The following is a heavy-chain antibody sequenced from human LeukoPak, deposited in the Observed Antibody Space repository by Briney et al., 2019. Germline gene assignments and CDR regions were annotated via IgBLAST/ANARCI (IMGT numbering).Heavy chain of an antibody. D-gene: IGHD3-10*01. CDR2: ISAYNGNT. J-gene: IGHJ4*02. CDR3: ARELTGSGVNLPSDY. Sequence: GASVKVSCKASGYTFTSYGISWVRQAPGQGLEWMGWISAYNGNTNYAQKLQGRVTMTTDTSTSTAYMELRSLRSEDTAVYYCARELTGSGVNLPSDYWGQGTPVTVSS. CDR1: GYTFTSYG. V-gene: IGHV1-18*01.